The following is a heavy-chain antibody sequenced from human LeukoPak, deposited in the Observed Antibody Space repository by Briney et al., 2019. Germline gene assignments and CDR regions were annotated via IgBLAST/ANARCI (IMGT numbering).Heavy chain of an antibody. CDR3: ARSSNTGWWGDY. Sequence: LETLSLTCTVSGGSLSSSSYYWGWIRQTPGKGLEWIGSIYYSGSTYYNPSLKSRVTISVDTSKNQFSLKLSSVTAADTAVYYCARSSNTGWWGDYWGQGTLVTVSS. CDR1: GGSLSSSSYY. J-gene: IGHJ4*02. D-gene: IGHD6-19*01. CDR2: IYYSGST. V-gene: IGHV4-39*07.